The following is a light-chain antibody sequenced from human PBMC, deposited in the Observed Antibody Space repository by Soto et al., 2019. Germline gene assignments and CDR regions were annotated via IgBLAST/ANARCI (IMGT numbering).Light chain of an antibody. J-gene: IGLJ2*01. CDR3: AAWDDSLNVV. Sequence: QSVLTQPPSASGTPGQRVTISCSGSSSNIGSNTVNWYQQLPGTAPKLLIYSNNQRPSGVPDRFSGSKSGTSASLAISGLQSEDEGDYYCAAWDDSLNVVFGGGTTLTVL. CDR2: SNN. CDR1: SSNIGSNT. V-gene: IGLV1-44*01.